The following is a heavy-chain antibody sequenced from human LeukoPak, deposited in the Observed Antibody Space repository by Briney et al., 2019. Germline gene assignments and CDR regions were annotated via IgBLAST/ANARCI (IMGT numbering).Heavy chain of an antibody. CDR2: IWYDGSNK. J-gene: IGHJ4*02. CDR1: GFTFTSYG. CDR3: ARNNHATSGWLDY. Sequence: GGSLRLSCAASGFTFTSYGMHWVRQAPGKGLEWVAVIWYDGSNKYYADSVKGRFTISRDNSKNTLYLQMNSLRAEDTAVYYCARNNHATSGWLDYWGQGTLVTVSS. V-gene: IGHV3-33*01. D-gene: IGHD6-19*01.